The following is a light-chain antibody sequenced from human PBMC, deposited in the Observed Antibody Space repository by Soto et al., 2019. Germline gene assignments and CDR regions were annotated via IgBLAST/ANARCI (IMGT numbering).Light chain of an antibody. V-gene: IGKV3D-20*02. CDR3: QQRSNWPGT. J-gene: IGKJ1*01. CDR1: QSVSSSY. Sequence: EIVLTQSPGTLSLSPGERATLSCRASQSVSSSYLAWYQQKPGQAPRLLIYGASSRATGIPDRFSGSGSGTDFTLTISSLEPEDFAVYYCQQRSNWPGTFGQGTKVDI. CDR2: GAS.